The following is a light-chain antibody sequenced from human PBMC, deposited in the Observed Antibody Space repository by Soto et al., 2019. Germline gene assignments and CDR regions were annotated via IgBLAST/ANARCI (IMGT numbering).Light chain of an antibody. CDR2: DVS. J-gene: IGLJ1*01. Sequence: QSALTQPASVSGSPGQSITISCVGTSGDIGDYNYVSWYQQHPGKVPKVIIYDVSNRPSGVSYRFSGTKSGNTASLTVSGLQGEEEADYYCCSYTRSGTLVFGTGTKLTVL. CDR1: SGDIGDYNY. CDR3: CSYTRSGTLV. V-gene: IGLV2-14*01.